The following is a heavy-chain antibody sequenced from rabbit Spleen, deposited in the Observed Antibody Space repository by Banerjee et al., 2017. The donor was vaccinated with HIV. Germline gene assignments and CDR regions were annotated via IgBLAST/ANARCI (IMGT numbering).Heavy chain of an antibody. Sequence: QQLEESGGDLVKPGASLTLTCTASGFSFSSSYYMCWVRQAPGKGLESIACIYGGDGDSTWYATWAKGRFTISKTSSTTVTLQVTSLTAADTATYFCARGYSDDGYYLWGPGTLVTVS. J-gene: IGHJ4*01. CDR1: GFSFSSSYY. CDR3: ARGYSDDGYYL. CDR2: IYGGDGDST. V-gene: IGHV1S40*01. D-gene: IGHD1-1*01.